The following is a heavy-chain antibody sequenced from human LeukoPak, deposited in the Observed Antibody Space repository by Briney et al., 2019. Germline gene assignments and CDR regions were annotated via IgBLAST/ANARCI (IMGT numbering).Heavy chain of an antibody. V-gene: IGHV3-48*03. D-gene: IGHD3-16*02. CDR2: ISSSGSTI. CDR3: ARANYDYVWGSYRSYYFDY. CDR1: GFTFSSYE. J-gene: IGHJ4*02. Sequence: GGSLRLSCAASGFTFSSYEMNWVRQAPGKGLEWVSYISSSGSTIYYADSVKGRFTISRDNAKNSLYLQMNSLRAEDTAVYYCARANYDYVWGSYRSYYFDYWGQGTLVTVSS.